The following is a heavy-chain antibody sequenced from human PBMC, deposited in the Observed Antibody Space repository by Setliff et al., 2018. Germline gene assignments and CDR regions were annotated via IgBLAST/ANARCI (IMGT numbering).Heavy chain of an antibody. J-gene: IGHJ6*02. CDR2: IYHNGNT. D-gene: IGHD5-18*01. CDR3: ARDRTAYSYGLDV. CDR1: GGSISPYF. V-gene: IGHV4-59*01. Sequence: SETLSLTCTVSGGSISPYFWSWIRQSPGKGLEWIGYIYHNGNTNFNPSLKTRVTMSVDTSKNQFALNLRPVTAADSAVYYCARDRTAYSYGLDVWGQGTTVTSP.